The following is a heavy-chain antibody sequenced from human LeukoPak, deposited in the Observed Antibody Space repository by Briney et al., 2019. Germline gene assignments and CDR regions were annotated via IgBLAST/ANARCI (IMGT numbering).Heavy chain of an antibody. J-gene: IGHJ4*02. CDR2: ISSNGGST. CDR3: APYGSGYDF. V-gene: IGHV3-64*01. CDR1: GFTFSSYA. Sequence: GGSLRLSCAASGFTFSSYAMHWARQAPGKGLEYASAISSNGGSTYYANSVKGRFTISRDNSKNTLYLQMNSLRAEDTAVHYCAPYGSGYDFWGQGTLVTVSS. D-gene: IGHD5-12*01.